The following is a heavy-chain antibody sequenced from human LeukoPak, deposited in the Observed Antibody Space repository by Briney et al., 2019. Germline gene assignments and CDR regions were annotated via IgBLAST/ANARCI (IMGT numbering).Heavy chain of an antibody. CDR1: GFTFSSYA. CDR3: VREQWYRLDY. J-gene: IGHJ4*02. V-gene: IGHV3-7*01. D-gene: IGHD6-19*01. Sequence: GGSLRLSCAASGFTFSSYAMSWVRQAPGKGLEWVAQINQDGSGTFYVDSVRGRFTISRDNAETSAFLQMDSLTAEDTAVYYCVREQWYRLDYWGQGTLVTVSS. CDR2: INQDGSGT.